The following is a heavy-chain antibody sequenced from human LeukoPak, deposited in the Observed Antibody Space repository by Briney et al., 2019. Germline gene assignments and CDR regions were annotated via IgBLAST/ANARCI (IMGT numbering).Heavy chain of an antibody. D-gene: IGHD3-22*01. J-gene: IGHJ3*02. CDR3: AVTLMIEDAFDI. V-gene: IGHV5-51*01. Sequence: GASLQISCKGSGYSFTSYWIGWVRQLPGKGLEWMGIIYPGDSDTRYSPSFQGQVTISADKSISTAYLQWSSLKASDTAMYYCAVTLMIEDAFDIWGQGTMVTVAS. CDR1: GYSFTSYW. CDR2: IYPGDSDT.